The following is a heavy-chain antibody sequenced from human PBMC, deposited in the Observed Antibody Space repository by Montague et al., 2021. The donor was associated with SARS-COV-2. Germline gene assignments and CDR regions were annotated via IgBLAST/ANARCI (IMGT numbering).Heavy chain of an antibody. Sequence: SLRLSCAASGFTFSGYGMNWVRQAPGKGLDWVSYISSAGSPLYADSVKGRFTISRDNVDNSLFLQMTSLRDDDTAVYYCVRALSADVSSYWGQGTLVTVSS. V-gene: IGHV3-48*02. CDR2: ISSAGSPL. J-gene: IGHJ4*02. CDR3: VRALSADVSSY. CDR1: GFTFSGYG. D-gene: IGHD5/OR15-5a*01.